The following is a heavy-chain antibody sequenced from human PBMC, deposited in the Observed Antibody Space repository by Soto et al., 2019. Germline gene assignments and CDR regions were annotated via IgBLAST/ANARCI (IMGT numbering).Heavy chain of an antibody. CDR1: GFTFSHYA. J-gene: IGHJ4*02. D-gene: IGHD3-22*01. V-gene: IGHV3-30-3*01. CDR2: VSYDGTKQ. CDR3: ARDRVYYYDSSGYYNCDF. Sequence: QVQLVESGGGVVQPGRSLRVSCAASGFTFSHYAMHWVRQAPGKGLEWVAVVSYDGTKQFYADSVKGRFTISRDSSKSTMYLQMNNLRDEDTAVYYCARDRVYYYDSSGYYNCDFWGQGTLVTVSS.